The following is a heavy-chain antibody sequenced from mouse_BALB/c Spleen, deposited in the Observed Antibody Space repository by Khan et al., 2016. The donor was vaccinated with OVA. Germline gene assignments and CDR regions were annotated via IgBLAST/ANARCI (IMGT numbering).Heavy chain of an antibody. Sequence: QVRLQQSGAELARPGASVKLSCKASGYTFTDYYINWVKQRTGQGLEWIGEISPGSGATYYNERFKGKATLTADKSSSTAYMQLISLTSEASAVYFWARRNYFGYTFAYWGQGTLVTVSA. V-gene: IGHV1-77*01. CDR2: ISPGSGAT. J-gene: IGHJ3*01. D-gene: IGHD1-2*01. CDR1: GYTFTDYY. CDR3: ARRNYFGYTFAY.